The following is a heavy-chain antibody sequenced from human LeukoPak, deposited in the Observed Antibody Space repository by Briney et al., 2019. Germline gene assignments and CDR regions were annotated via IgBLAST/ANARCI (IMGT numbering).Heavy chain of an antibody. CDR3: ARLGYDFWSGYSYFDY. D-gene: IGHD3-3*01. V-gene: IGHV4-59*01. CDR1: GGSISSYY. Sequence: SETLSLTCTVSGGSISSYYWSWIRQPPGKGLEWIGYIYYSGSTNYNPSLKSRVTISVDTSKNQFSLKLSSVTAADTAVYYCARLGYDFWSGYSYFDYWGQGTLVTVSS. CDR2: IYYSGST. J-gene: IGHJ4*02.